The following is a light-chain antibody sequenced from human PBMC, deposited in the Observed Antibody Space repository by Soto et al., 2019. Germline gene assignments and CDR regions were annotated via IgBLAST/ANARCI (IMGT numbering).Light chain of an antibody. CDR3: QQSYSTPRT. CDR2: AAS. CDR1: QSISNY. J-gene: IGKJ1*01. V-gene: IGKV1-39*01. Sequence: DIQMIQSPSPLSASVGDRVTITCRASQSISNYLNWYQQKPGKAPKLLMYAASSLQSGVPSRFSGSGSGTDFTLTISSLQPEDFATYYCQQSYSTPRTFGQGTKVEIK.